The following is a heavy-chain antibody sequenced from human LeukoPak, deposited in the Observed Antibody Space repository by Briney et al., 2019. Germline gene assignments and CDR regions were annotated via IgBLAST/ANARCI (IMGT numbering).Heavy chain of an antibody. V-gene: IGHV3-30*02. J-gene: IGHJ5*02. CDR2: IRYDGSNK. D-gene: IGHD6-19*01. CDR3: AKGLFSLSRIAVAGSDH. Sequence: GGSLRLSCAASGFTFSSYGMHWVRQAPGKGLEWVAFIRYDGSNKYYADSVKGRFTISRDNSKNTLYLQMNSLRAEDTAVYYCAKGLFSLSRIAVAGSDHWGQGTLVTVSS. CDR1: GFTFSSYG.